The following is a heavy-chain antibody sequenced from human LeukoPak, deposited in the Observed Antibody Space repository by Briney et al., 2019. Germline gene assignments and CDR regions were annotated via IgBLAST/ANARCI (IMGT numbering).Heavy chain of an antibody. V-gene: IGHV3-9*01. CDR3: AKATLYGDYGFDY. D-gene: IGHD4-17*01. CDR2: ISWNSGSI. J-gene: IGHJ4*02. Sequence: QAGGSLRLSCAASGFTFDDYAMRWVRRAPGKGLEWVSGISWNSGSIGYADSVKGRFTISRDNAKNSLYLQMNSLRAEDTALYYCAKATLYGDYGFDYWGQGTLVTVSS. CDR1: GFTFDDYA.